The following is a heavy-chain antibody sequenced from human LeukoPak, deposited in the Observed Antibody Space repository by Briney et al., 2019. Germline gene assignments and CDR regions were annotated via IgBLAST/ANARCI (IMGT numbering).Heavy chain of an antibody. CDR1: GFTFDDYA. Sequence: GGSLRLSCAASGFTFDDYAMHWIRQAPGKGLEWVSGISWNSGSIGYADSVKGRFTISRDNAKNSVYLQMNSLRAEDTAVYYCARLVCSTIPCYGKFYFDSWGQGTLVTVSS. CDR2: ISWNSGSI. J-gene: IGHJ4*02. D-gene: IGHD2-2*01. CDR3: ARLVCSTIPCYGKFYFDS. V-gene: IGHV3-9*01.